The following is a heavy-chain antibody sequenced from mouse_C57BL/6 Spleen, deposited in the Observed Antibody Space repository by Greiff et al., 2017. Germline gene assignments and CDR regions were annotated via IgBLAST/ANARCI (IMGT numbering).Heavy chain of an antibody. J-gene: IGHJ3*01. V-gene: IGHV1-26*01. CDR2: INPNNGGT. Sequence: EVQLQQSGPELVKPGASVKISCKASGYTFTDYYMNWVKQSHGESLEWIGDINPNNGGTSYNQKFKGKATLTVDKSSSTAYMELRSLTSEDSAVYYCARSPYYYGSSPWFAYWGQGTLVTVSA. CDR1: GYTFTDYY. CDR3: ARSPYYYGSSPWFAY. D-gene: IGHD1-1*01.